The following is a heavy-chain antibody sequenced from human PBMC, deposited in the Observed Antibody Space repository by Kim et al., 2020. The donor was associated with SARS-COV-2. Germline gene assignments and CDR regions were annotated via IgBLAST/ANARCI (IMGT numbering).Heavy chain of an antibody. Sequence: SETLSHTCTVSGGSISSYYWSWIRQPPGKGLEWIGYIYYSGSTNYNPSLKSRVTISVDTSKNQFSLKLSSVTAADTAVYYCARGGDIYYYDSSGYYYVRKESTYYFDYWGQGTLVTVSS. D-gene: IGHD3-22*01. CDR2: IYYSGST. CDR3: ARGGDIYYYDSSGYYYVRKESTYYFDY. J-gene: IGHJ4*02. CDR1: GGSISSYY. V-gene: IGHV4-59*01.